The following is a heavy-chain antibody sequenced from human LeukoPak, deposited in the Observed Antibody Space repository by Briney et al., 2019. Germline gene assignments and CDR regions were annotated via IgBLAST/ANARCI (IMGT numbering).Heavy chain of an antibody. J-gene: IGHJ4*02. CDR3: ARDIVVVPAAIPVSPGDY. CDR1: GYTFTGYY. V-gene: IGHV1-2*02. D-gene: IGHD2-2*02. Sequence: ASVKVSCKASGYTFTGYYMHWVRQAPGQGLEWMGWINPNSGGTNYAQKFQGSVTMTRDTSISTAYMELSRLRSDDTAVYYCARDIVVVPAAIPVSPGDYWGQGTLVTVSS. CDR2: INPNSGGT.